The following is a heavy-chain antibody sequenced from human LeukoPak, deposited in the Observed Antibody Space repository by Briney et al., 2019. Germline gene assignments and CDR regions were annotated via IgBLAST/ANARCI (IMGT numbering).Heavy chain of an antibody. CDR3: ARDTIAGVGVYYYMDV. J-gene: IGHJ6*03. CDR1: GGSFSGYY. CDR2: INHSGST. Sequence: SETLSLTCAVYGGSFSGYYWSWIRQPPGKGLEWIGEINHSGSTNYNPSLKSRVTISVDTSKNQFSLKLSSVTAADTAVYYCARDTIAGVGVYYYMDVWGKGTTVTVSS. V-gene: IGHV4-34*01. D-gene: IGHD6-13*01.